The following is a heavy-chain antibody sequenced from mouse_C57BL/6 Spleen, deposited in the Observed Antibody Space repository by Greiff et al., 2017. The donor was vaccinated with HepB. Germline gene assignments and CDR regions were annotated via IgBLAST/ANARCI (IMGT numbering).Heavy chain of an antibody. V-gene: IGHV1-80*01. J-gene: IGHJ4*01. CDR3: ARSGGYAMDY. CDR1: GYAFSGYW. Sequence: QVQLKQSGAELVKPGASVKISCKASGYAFSGYWMNWVKQRPGKGLEWIGQIYPGDGDTNYNGKFKGKATLTADKSSSTAYMQLSSLTSEDSAVYFCARSGGYAMDYWGQGTSVTVSS. D-gene: IGHD3-1*01. CDR2: IYPGDGDT.